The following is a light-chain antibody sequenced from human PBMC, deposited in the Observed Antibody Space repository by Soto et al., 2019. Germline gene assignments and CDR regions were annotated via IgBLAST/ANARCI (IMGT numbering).Light chain of an antibody. CDR1: SSDVGGYNY. CDR3: CSYAGSSSYV. CDR2: TVT. V-gene: IGLV2-11*01. J-gene: IGLJ1*01. Sequence: GRSVTISCTGTSSDVGGYNYVSWYQQHPGKAPKLMIYTVTKRPSGVPDRFSGSKSDNTASLTISGLQADDEADYYCCSYAGSSSYVFGTGIKVTVL.